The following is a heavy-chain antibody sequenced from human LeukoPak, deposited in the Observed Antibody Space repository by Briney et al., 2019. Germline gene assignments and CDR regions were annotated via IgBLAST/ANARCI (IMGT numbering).Heavy chain of an antibody. D-gene: IGHD1-26*01. CDR3: ATYSVVGATPFDY. V-gene: IGHV4-59*01. Sequence: PSETLSLTCTVSGGSIRSYYWSWIRQPPGKGLEWIGYIYYSGNTNYNPSLKSRVTISVDTSKNQFSLKLRSVTAADTAVYYCATYSVVGATPFDYWGQGTLVTVSS. CDR1: GGSIRSYY. J-gene: IGHJ4*02. CDR2: IYYSGNT.